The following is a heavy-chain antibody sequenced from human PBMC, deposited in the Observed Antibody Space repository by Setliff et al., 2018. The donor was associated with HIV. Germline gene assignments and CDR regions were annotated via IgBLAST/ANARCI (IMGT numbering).Heavy chain of an antibody. V-gene: IGHV3-23*01. J-gene: IGHJ5*02. CDR2: ISGSGDTA. CDR1: GFTFTSYA. Sequence: LRLSCAASGFTFTSYAVSWVRQAPGKGLEWVSAISGSGDTAFYADSVKGRFTISADSSKNTVYLQMNSLRAEDTAVYYCSKFRGGTYYEGNWFDPWGQGTLVTVSS. CDR3: SKFRGGTYYEGNWFDP. D-gene: IGHD1-26*01.